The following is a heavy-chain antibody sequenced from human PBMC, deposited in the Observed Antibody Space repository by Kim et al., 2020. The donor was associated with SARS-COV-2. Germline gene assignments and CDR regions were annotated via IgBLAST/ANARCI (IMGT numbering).Heavy chain of an antibody. CDR3: AKVKLRDYGMDV. D-gene: IGHD4-17*01. Sequence: YYAASGKCRCTISRDNSKTTLYLQMNSLRAEDTDVYYCAKVKLRDYGMDVWGQGTTVTVSS. V-gene: IGHV3-30*02. J-gene: IGHJ6*02.